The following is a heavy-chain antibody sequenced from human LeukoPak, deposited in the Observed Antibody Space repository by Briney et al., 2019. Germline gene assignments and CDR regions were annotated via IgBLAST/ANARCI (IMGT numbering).Heavy chain of an antibody. V-gene: IGHV4-59*01. J-gene: IGHJ6*03. CDR3: ATGDWGPDYYYYMDV. CDR1: GGSFRGYY. D-gene: IGHD7-27*01. CDR2: ISYSGST. Sequence: PSETLSLTCAVYGGSFRGYYWSWIRQPPGKGPEWIGYISYSGSTNYNPSLKSRVTISVDTSKNQFSLKLSSVTAADTAVYYCATGDWGPDYYYYMDVWGKGTTVTVSS.